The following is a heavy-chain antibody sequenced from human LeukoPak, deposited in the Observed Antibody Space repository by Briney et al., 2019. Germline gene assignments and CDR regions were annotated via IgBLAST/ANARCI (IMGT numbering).Heavy chain of an antibody. Sequence: SETLSLTCTVSGVFLTTHYWAWVRQPAGRGLEWIGRVHSTGSTNYSPYSESGVSMSVVTSKNQLSLRLTSVTVADSAMYYCARYCNSASCSDFKGAFDIWGHGTMVTVSS. CDR1: GVFLTTHY. J-gene: IGHJ3*02. CDR3: ARYCNSASCSDFKGAFDI. D-gene: IGHD2-2*01. V-gene: IGHV4-4*07. CDR2: VHSTGST.